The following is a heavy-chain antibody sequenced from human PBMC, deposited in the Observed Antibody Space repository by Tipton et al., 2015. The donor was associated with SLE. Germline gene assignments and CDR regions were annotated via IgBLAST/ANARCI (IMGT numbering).Heavy chain of an antibody. V-gene: IGHV3-7*01. D-gene: IGHD6-19*01. J-gene: IGHJ4*02. CDR2: IKEDGSEK. Sequence: LSLTCAASGFTFSTYWMNWVRQAPGKGLEWVANIKEDGSEKYYVDSVKGRFTISRDNAKNSLYLHMNSLRAEDTAVYYCPCSGCPAGWGQGTLVIVSS. CDR1: GFTFSTYW. CDR3: PCSGCPAG.